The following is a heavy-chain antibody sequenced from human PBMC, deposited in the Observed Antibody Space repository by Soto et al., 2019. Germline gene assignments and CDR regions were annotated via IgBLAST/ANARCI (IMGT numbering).Heavy chain of an antibody. CDR1: GYSFTSYW. V-gene: IGHV5-10-1*01. J-gene: IGHJ6*02. CDR3: ARQGTVTSYYYYGMDV. CDR2: IDPSDSYT. Sequence: GESLKISCKGSGYSFTSYWISWVRQMPGKGLEWMGRIDPSDSYTNYSPSFQGHVTISADKSISTAYLQWSSLKASDTAMYYCARQGTVTSYYYYGMDVWGQGTTVTAP. D-gene: IGHD4-4*01.